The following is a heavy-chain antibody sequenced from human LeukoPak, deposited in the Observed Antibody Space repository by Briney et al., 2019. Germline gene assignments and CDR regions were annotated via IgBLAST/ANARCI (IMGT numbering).Heavy chain of an antibody. Sequence: GGSLRLSCAAAGFTFSSYGMHWVRQAPGKGLEWVAFIRYDGSNKYYADSVKGRFTISRDNSKNTLYLQMNSLRAEDTAVYYRARVEQLVRGADYWGQGTLVTVSS. V-gene: IGHV3-30*02. D-gene: IGHD6-13*01. CDR3: ARVEQLVRGADY. CDR1: GFTFSSYG. J-gene: IGHJ4*02. CDR2: IRYDGSNK.